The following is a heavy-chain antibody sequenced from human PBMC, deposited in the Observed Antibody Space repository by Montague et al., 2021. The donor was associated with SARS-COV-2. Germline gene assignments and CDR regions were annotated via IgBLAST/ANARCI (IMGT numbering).Heavy chain of an antibody. CDR3: ARRFTDYASSSSWFDP. CDR2: IYWNEDR. D-gene: IGHD3-10*01. CDR1: GFSINADGVG. Sequence: PALGKPTQTLTLTCTLFGFSINADGVGVGWIRQPPGKALEWLALIYWNEDRLYNSSLKNRLSITKDTSKNQVLLTLTNMDPVDTATYYCARRFTDYASSSSWFDPWGQGILVTVS. V-gene: IGHV2-5*01. J-gene: IGHJ5*02.